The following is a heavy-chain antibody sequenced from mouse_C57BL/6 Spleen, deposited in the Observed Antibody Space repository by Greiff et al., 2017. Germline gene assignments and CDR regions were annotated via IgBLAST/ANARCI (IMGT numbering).Heavy chain of an antibody. J-gene: IGHJ2*01. Sequence: QVHVKQPGAELVKPGASVKLSCKASGYTFTSYWMHWVKQRPGRGLEWIGRIDPNSGGTKYNEKFKSKATLTVDKPSSTAYMQLSSLTSEDSVVYYCARWGLRVYYFDYWGQGTTLTVSS. CDR1: GYTFTSYW. CDR3: ARWGLRVYYFDY. D-gene: IGHD2-2*01. V-gene: IGHV1-72*01. CDR2: IDPNSGGT.